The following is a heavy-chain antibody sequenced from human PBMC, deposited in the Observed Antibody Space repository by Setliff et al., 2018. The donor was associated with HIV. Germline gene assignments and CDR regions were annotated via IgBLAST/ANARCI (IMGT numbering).Heavy chain of an antibody. J-gene: IGHJ3*02. CDR1: GGSISNDY. CDR2: IYYTGST. V-gene: IGHV4-59*01. CDR3: ATGWRVDAFDI. Sequence: PSETLSLTCTVSGGSISNDYWHWIRQSPGRGLEWIGYIYYTGSTNYNPSLKSRVAMPVDSSNHQFSLKLSSVTAADTAVYYCATGWRVDAFDIWGQGTMVTVSS. D-gene: IGHD2-15*01.